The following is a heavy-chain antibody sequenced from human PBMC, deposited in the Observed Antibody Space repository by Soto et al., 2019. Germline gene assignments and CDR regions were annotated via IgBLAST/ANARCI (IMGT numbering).Heavy chain of an antibody. CDR3: ARGEYCSGGSCYRGLFDY. Sequence: GGSLRLSCAASGFTFSSYGMHWVRQAPGKGLEWVAVIWYDGSNKYYAESVKGRFTISRDNSKNTLYLQMNSLRAEDTAVYYCARGEYCSGGSCYRGLFDYWGQGTLVTVSS. D-gene: IGHD2-15*01. V-gene: IGHV3-33*01. CDR1: GFTFSSYG. J-gene: IGHJ4*02. CDR2: IWYDGSNK.